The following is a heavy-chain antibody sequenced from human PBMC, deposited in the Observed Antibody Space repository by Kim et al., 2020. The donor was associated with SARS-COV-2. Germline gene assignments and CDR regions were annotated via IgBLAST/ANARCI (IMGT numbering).Heavy chain of an antibody. J-gene: IGHJ4*02. Sequence: FQGRVTITADESTSTAYMELSSLRSEDTAVYYCAREFRYLYSGSYHYFDYWGQGTLVTVSS. V-gene: IGHV1-69*01. CDR3: AREFRYLYSGSYHYFDY. D-gene: IGHD1-26*01.